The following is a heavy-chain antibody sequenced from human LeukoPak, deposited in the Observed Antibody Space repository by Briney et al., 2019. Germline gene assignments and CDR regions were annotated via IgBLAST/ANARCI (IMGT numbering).Heavy chain of an antibody. Sequence: SVRVSCKNSGGTFSRHAFSWVRQAPGQGPEWMGGITPMFGTPKNAQKFQGRVTLSADESATTVYMELTNLRLEDTAVYYCARWAAPRESGGDFWSGPFDYWGQGTLVTVSS. CDR3: ARWAAPRESGGDFWSGPFDY. J-gene: IGHJ4*02. D-gene: IGHD3-3*01. CDR2: ITPMFGTP. CDR1: GGTFSRHA. V-gene: IGHV1-69*13.